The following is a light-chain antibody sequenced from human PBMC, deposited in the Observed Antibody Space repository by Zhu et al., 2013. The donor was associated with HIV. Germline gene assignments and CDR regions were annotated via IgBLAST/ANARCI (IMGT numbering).Light chain of an antibody. CDR1: QSVSSY. CDR2: DAS. CDR3: QQRNNWPPTWT. Sequence: EIVLTQSPGTLSLSPGERATLSCRASQSVSSYLAWYQQKPGQAPRLLIYDASNRATGIPARFSGSGSGTDFTPTISSLEPEDFAVYYCQQRNNWPPTWTFGQGTKVEIK. J-gene: IGKJ1*01. V-gene: IGKV3-11*01.